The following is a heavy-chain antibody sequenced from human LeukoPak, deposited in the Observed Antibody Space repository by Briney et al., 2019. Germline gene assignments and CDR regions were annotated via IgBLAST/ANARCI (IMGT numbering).Heavy chain of an antibody. D-gene: IGHD3-3*01. Sequence: ASVKVSCKASGYTFTSYYMHWVRQAPGQGLEWMGIINPSGGSTRYAQKFQDRVTMTRDMSTSTVYMELSSLRSEDTAVYYCARDRSRITIFGVAWNDAFDIWGQGTMVTVSP. CDR2: INPSGGST. J-gene: IGHJ3*02. V-gene: IGHV1-46*01. CDR1: GYTFTSYY. CDR3: ARDRSRITIFGVAWNDAFDI.